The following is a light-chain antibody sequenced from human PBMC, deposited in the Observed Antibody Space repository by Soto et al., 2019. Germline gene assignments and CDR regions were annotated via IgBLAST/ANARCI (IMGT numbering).Light chain of an antibody. CDR1: QRVRAW. CDR2: GAT. J-gene: IGKJ4*01. CDR3: QQGNSLPLT. V-gene: IGKV1D-12*01. Sequence: DIQMTQSPSSVSASVGDSVTITCRASQRVRAWLAWYQQKEGKAPKLLIYGATSLLRGVPRRFSGSGSGTDFTLTISGLLPEDFATYYCQQGNSLPLTFGGGTKVDIK.